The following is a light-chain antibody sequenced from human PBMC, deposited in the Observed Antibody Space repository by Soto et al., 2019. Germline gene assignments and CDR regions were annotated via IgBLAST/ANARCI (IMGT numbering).Light chain of an antibody. CDR1: QSVSSN. V-gene: IGKV3-15*01. CDR3: QQYNNWPIA. Sequence: EIVMTQSPATLSVSPGERATLSCRASQSVSSNLAWYQQKPGQAPRLLIYAASTRATGIPSRFSVSGSGTDFTLTISSLQSEDFAVYYCQQYNNWPIAFGQGTRLEIK. CDR2: AAS. J-gene: IGKJ5*01.